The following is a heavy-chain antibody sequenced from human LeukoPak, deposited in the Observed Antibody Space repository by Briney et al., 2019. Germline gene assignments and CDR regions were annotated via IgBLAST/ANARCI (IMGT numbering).Heavy chain of an antibody. V-gene: IGHV1-69*13. CDR1: GGTFSSYA. D-gene: IGHD5-18*01. CDR2: IIPIFGTA. Sequence: ASVKVSCKASGGTFSSYAISWVRQAPGQGLEWMGGIIPIFGTANYAQKFQGRVTITADESTSTAYMELSSLRSEDTAVYYCASLDTAMDFDYWGQGTLVTVSS. J-gene: IGHJ4*02. CDR3: ASLDTAMDFDY.